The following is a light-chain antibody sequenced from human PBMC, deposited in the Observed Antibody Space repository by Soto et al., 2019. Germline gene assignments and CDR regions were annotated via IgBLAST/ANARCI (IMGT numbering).Light chain of an antibody. CDR2: EVS. J-gene: IGLJ2*01. Sequence: QSVLTQPPSASGYPGQSVTISCTGTSRDVGGYNYVSGYQQHPGKAPKLMIYEVSKRPSGVPDRCSGSKSGNTASLTVSWLQAEDEADYYCSSYAGSNNLVFGGGTKLTVL. V-gene: IGLV2-8*01. CDR1: SRDVGGYNY. CDR3: SSYAGSNNLV.